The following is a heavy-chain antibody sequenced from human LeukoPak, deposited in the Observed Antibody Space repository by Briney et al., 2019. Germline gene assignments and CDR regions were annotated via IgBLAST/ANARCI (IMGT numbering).Heavy chain of an antibody. D-gene: IGHD6-19*01. CDR3: ARGGWTDYYYYYMDV. Sequence: SETLSLTCTVSGGSISSSSYYWGWIRQPPGKGLEWVGSIYYSESTYYNPSLKSRVTISVDTSNNQFSLKLSSVTAADTAVYYCARGGWTDYYYYYMDVWGKGTTVTVSS. J-gene: IGHJ6*03. CDR2: IYYSEST. CDR1: GGSISSSSYY. V-gene: IGHV4-39*07.